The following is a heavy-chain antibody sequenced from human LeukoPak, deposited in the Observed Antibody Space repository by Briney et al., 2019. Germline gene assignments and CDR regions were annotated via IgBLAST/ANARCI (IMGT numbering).Heavy chain of an antibody. CDR1: GYTLSAYY. D-gene: IGHD3-16*01. J-gene: IGHJ4*02. CDR3: AKEGDGLPY. Sequence: ASVKVSCKASGYTLSAYYLHWVRQAPGQGLEWMGWINPDTGVTKSAQRFQGRVTMTRDTSINTAYMELSRLTLDDTAVFYCAKEGDGLPYWGQGTLVTASS. CDR2: INPDTGVT. V-gene: IGHV1-2*02.